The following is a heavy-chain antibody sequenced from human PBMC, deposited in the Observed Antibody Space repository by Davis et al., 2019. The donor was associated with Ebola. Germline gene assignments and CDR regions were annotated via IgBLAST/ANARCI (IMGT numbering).Heavy chain of an antibody. D-gene: IGHD6-19*01. Sequence: SVKVSCKASGYTFTYRYLHWVRQAPRQALEWMGWITPFNGNTNYAQKFQDRVTITRDRSMSTAYMELSSLRSEDTAKYYCASSIAVAGKEIYYNYGMDVWGQGTTVTVSS. V-gene: IGHV1-45*03. CDR2: ITPFNGNT. CDR1: GYTFTYRY. CDR3: ASSIAVAGKEIYYNYGMDV. J-gene: IGHJ6*02.